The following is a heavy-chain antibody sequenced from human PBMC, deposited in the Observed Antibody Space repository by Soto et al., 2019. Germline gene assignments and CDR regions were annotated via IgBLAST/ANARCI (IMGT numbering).Heavy chain of an antibody. D-gene: IGHD2-2*01. J-gene: IGHJ4*02. V-gene: IGHV1-18*01. CDR1: GYTFTSYG. CDR2: ISAYNGNT. CDR3: ATADRVVYCSSTSCYPSLFDY. Sequence: ASVKVSCKASGYTFTSYGISWVRQAPGQGLEWMGWISAYNGNTNYAQKLQGRVTMTTDTSTSTAYMELRSLRSDDTAGYYCATADRVVYCSSTSCYPSLFDYWGQGTLVTVSS.